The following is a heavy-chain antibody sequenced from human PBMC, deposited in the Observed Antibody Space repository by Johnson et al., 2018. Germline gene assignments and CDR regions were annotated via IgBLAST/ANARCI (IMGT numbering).Heavy chain of an antibody. CDR2: IGTDGRTT. CDR1: GFTFGSYS. J-gene: IGHJ6*02. V-gene: IGHV3-23*02. D-gene: IGHD3-3*01. CDR3: ANNGDHLTYYDGLDV. Sequence: EVQLLESGGDLVQPGGSLRLSCAASGFTFGSYSMAWVRQPPEKGPELVSIIGTDGRTTFYGDSVKGRFTSSRDNSKNTLDLQKNSLRAEDTAVNYCANNGDHLTYYDGLDVGGQGTTVTVSS.